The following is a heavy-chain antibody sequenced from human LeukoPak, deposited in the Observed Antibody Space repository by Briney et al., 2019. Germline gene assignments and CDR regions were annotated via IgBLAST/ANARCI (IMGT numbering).Heavy chain of an antibody. V-gene: IGHV4-59*01. CDR1: GGSISSYY. Sequence: PSETLSLTCTVSGGSISSYYWSWIRQPPGKGLEWIGYIYYSGTTNYNPSLKSRVTISVDTSKNQFSLKLSSVTAADTAVYFCATSTVGYSSSWLVYWGQGTLVTVSS. D-gene: IGHD6-6*01. CDR2: IYYSGTT. J-gene: IGHJ4*02. CDR3: ATSTVGYSSSWLVY.